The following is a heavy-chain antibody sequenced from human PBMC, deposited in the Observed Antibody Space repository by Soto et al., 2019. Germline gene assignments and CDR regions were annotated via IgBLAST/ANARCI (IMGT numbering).Heavy chain of an antibody. CDR3: ARGPSITMVRGVPFDY. J-gene: IGHJ4*02. D-gene: IGHD3-10*01. Sequence: SETLSLTCAVYGGSFSGYYWSWIRQPPGKGLEWIGEINHSGSTNYNPSLKSRVTISVDTSKNQFSLKLSSVTAADTAVYYCARGPSITMVRGVPFDYWGQGTLVTVPQ. V-gene: IGHV4-34*01. CDR2: INHSGST. CDR1: GGSFSGYY.